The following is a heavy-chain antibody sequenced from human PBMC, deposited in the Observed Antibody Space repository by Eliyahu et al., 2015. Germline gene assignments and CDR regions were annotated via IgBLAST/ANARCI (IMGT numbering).Heavy chain of an antibody. V-gene: IGHV4-59*01. J-gene: IGHJ3*02. CDR2: IYYSGST. CDR3: ASVGYGEDAFDI. D-gene: IGHD5-18*01. CDR1: GGSISSYY. Sequence: QVQLQESGPGLVKPSETLSLTCTVSGGSISSYYWSWIRQPPGKGLEWIGYIYYSGSTNYNPSLKSRVTISVDTSKNQFSLKLSSVTAADTAVYYCASVGYGEDAFDIWGQGTMVTVSS.